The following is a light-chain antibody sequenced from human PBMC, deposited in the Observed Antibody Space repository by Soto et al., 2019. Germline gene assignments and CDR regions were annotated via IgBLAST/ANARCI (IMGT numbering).Light chain of an antibody. CDR3: HQRNSWPPIT. Sequence: EIVLTQSPVTLSLSPGERATLSCRASQSVSTYLAWYQVKPGQAPRLLIYDASSRASGVPARFSGSGSGTDFTLTISSLEPEDFALYYCHQRNSWPPITFGQGTRLEIK. V-gene: IGKV3-11*01. CDR1: QSVSTY. CDR2: DAS. J-gene: IGKJ5*01.